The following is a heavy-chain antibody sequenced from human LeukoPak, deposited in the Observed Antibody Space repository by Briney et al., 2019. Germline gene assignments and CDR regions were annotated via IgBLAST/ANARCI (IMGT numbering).Heavy chain of an antibody. CDR1: GGSISSYY. D-gene: IGHD6-19*01. CDR3: ARMLGGYSSGWYTRMYAFDI. J-gene: IGHJ3*02. CDR2: IYYSGST. Sequence: SETLSLTCTVSGGSISSYYWSWIRQPPGKGLEWIGYIYYSGSTNYNPSLKSRVTISVDTSKNQFSLKLSSVTAADTAVYYCARMLGGYSSGWYTRMYAFDIWGQGTMVTVSS. V-gene: IGHV4-59*01.